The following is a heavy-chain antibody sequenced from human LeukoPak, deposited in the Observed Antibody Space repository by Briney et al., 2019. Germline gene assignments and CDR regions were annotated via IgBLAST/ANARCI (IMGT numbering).Heavy chain of an antibody. CDR1: GFTSSDYY. J-gene: IGHJ4*02. Sequence: GGSLRLSCAASGFTSSDYYMGWIRQAPGKGLEWISYVSSSGSSIYYADSVKGRFTISRDNAKRSLNLQMNSLRVEDTAVYYCARARPRWDFDYWGQGTLVTVSS. CDR2: VSSSGSSI. D-gene: IGHD5-24*01. V-gene: IGHV3-11*04. CDR3: ARARPRWDFDY.